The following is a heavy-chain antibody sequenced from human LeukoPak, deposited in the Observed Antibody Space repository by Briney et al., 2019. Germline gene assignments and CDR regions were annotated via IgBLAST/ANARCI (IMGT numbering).Heavy chain of an antibody. CDR1: GGSISSSNW. CDR3: AGPSKQLTS. CDR2: IYHSGST. D-gene: IGHD5-24*01. V-gene: IGHV4-4*02. Sequence: SGTLSLTCDVSGGSISSSNWWSWVRQPPGKGLEWIGEIYHSGSTNYNPSLRSRVTISTDTSRNQFSLKLTSVTAADTAVYYCAGPSKQLTSWGQGTLVTVSS. J-gene: IGHJ5*02.